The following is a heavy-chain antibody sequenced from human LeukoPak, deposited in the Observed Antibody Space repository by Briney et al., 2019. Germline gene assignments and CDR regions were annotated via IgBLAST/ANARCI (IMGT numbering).Heavy chain of an antibody. CDR3: ASDYYDSSGYEITRYFDY. J-gene: IGHJ4*02. CDR2: IYYSGST. Sequence: SETLSLTCTVSGGSISSSSYYWGWIRQPPGKGLEWIGSIYYSGSTYYNPSLKSRVTISVDTSKNQFSLKLSSVTAADTAVYYCASDYYDSSGYEITRYFDYWGQGTLVTVSS. D-gene: IGHD3-22*01. V-gene: IGHV4-39*01. CDR1: GGSISSSSYY.